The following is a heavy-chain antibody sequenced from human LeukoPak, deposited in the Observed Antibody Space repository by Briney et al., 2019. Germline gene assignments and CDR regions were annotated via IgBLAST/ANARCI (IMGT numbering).Heavy chain of an antibody. CDR1: GGSISSYY. J-gene: IGHJ6*02. V-gene: IGHV4-4*07. CDR3: AREGTSGWYDGYYFYGMDV. CDR2: IYTSGST. Sequence: SETLSLTCTVSGGSISSYYWSWIRQPAGKRLEWIGRIYTSGSTNYNPSLKSRLTMSVDTSENQFSLKLSSVTAADTAVYYCAREGTSGWYDGYYFYGMDVWGRGTTVTVSS. D-gene: IGHD6-19*01.